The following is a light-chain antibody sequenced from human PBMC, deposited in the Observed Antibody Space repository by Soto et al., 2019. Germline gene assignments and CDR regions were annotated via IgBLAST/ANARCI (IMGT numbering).Light chain of an antibody. CDR2: DAS. J-gene: IGKJ4*01. CDR1: QSVSSY. Sequence: EILLTQSPATLSLSPGERATLSCRASQSVSSYLAWYQQKPGQAPRLLIYDASNRATGIPARFSGSGSGTDFTLTSSSLEPEDFAVYYCQQRTNWPLTFGGGTKVEI. V-gene: IGKV3-11*01. CDR3: QQRTNWPLT.